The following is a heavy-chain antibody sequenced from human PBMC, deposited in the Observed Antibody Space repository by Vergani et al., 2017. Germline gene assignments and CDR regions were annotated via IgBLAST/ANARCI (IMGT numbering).Heavy chain of an antibody. Sequence: EVQLVESGGGLVQPGGSLRLSCAASGFTFSSYWMSWVRQAPGKGLEWVANIKQDGSEKYYVDSVKGRVTISRDNAKNSLYLQMNSLRAEDTAVYYCAGMVYPVRYFDYWGQGTLVTVSS. CDR1: GFTFSSYW. CDR2: IKQDGSEK. D-gene: IGHD2-8*01. CDR3: AGMVYPVRYFDY. J-gene: IGHJ4*02. V-gene: IGHV3-7*03.